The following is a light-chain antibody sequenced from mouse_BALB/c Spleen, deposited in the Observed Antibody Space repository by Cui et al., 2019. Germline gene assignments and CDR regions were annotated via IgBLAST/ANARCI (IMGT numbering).Light chain of an antibody. V-gene: IGKV4-68*01. CDR2: LTS. J-gene: IGKJ2*01. CDR1: SSVSY. CDR3: QQWSSNPPT. Sequence: QIVLTQSPALMSASPGEKVTMTCSASSSVSYMYWYQQKPRSSPKPWIYLTSNLASGVPARFSGSGSGTSYSLTISSMEAEDAATYYCQQWSSNPPTFGRGTKLEIK.